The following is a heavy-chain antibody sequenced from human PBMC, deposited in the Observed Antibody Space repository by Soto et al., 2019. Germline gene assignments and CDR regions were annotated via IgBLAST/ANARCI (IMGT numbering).Heavy chain of an antibody. CDR3: AKQVRFLDPTRGYYGMDV. D-gene: IGHD3-3*01. CDR1: GFTFSSYA. J-gene: IGHJ6*02. CDR2: IRGSGGST. Sequence: GGSLRLSCAASGFTFSSYAMSWVRQAPGKGLEWVSAIRGSGGSTYYADSVKGRFTISRDNSKNSLYLKINSLGAADTAVYYCAKQVRFLDPTRGYYGMDVWGQGTTVTVSS. V-gene: IGHV3-23*01.